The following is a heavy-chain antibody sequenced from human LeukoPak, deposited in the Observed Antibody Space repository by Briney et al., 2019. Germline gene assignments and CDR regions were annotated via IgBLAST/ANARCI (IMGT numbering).Heavy chain of an antibody. Sequence: GGSLRLSCAASGFTFSTYSMNWVRQAPGKGLQWVSSIRSSGTYIYYADSLKGRFTISRDIAKNSLYLQMNSLRAEDTAVYYCAELGITMIGGVWGKGTTVTISS. CDR2: IRSSGTYI. D-gene: IGHD3-10*02. V-gene: IGHV3-21*01. CDR1: GFTFSTYS. CDR3: AELGITMIGGV. J-gene: IGHJ6*04.